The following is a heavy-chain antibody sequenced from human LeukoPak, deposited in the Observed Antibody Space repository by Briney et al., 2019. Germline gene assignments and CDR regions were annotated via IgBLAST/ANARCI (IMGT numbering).Heavy chain of an antibody. CDR1: GGSFSGYY. D-gene: IGHD5-18*01. Sequence: PSETLSLTCAVYGGSFSGYYWSWIRQPPGKGLEWIGEINHSGGTNYNPSLKSRVTISVDMSKNQFSLKLSSVTAADTAVYYCARGVGYSYGYRTYYYYYMDVWGKGTTVTVSS. CDR3: ARGVGYSYGYRTYYYYYMDV. J-gene: IGHJ6*03. V-gene: IGHV4-34*01. CDR2: INHSGGT.